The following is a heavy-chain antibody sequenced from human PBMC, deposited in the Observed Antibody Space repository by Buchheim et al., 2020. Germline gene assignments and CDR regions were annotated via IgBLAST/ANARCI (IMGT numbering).Heavy chain of an antibody. D-gene: IGHD5-24*01. CDR1: GFTFSSHE. CDR2: ISGGGNFI. Sequence: EVQLVESGGGLVQPGGSLRLSCEAFGFTFSSHEMNWVRQAPGKGLEGVSHISGGGNFIYYADSVKGRFTISRDNTKKSLYLKMNSLRAEDTAVYYCARDGDRDEYRSYWYFDLWGRGTL. J-gene: IGHJ2*01. CDR3: ARDGDRDEYRSYWYFDL. V-gene: IGHV3-48*03.